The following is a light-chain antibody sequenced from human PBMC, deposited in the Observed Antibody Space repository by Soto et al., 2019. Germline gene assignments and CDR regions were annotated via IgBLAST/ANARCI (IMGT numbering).Light chain of an antibody. CDR3: HQYGLSPPYT. CDR1: QSVSRNY. Sequence: EIVLTQSPGTLSLSPGGRATLSCRASQSVSRNYVAWYQQKPGQAPRLLIYGASSRASGIPDRFSGSGSGADFTLSITRLEPEDFALYYCHQYGLSPPYTFGPGTKVDIK. J-gene: IGKJ3*01. CDR2: GAS. V-gene: IGKV3-20*01.